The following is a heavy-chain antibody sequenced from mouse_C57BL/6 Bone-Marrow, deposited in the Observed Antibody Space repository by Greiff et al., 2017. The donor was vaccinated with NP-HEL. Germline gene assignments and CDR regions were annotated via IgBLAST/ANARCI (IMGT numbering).Heavy chain of an antibody. Sequence: QVQLQQPGAELVMPGASVKLSCKASGYTFTSYWMHWVKQRPGQGLEWIGEIDPSDSYTNYNQKFKGKSTLTVDKSSSTAYMQLSSLTSEDSAVYYSAVEGAAQATDAMDYWGQGTSVTVSS. CDR1: GYTFTSYW. CDR3: AVEGAAQATDAMDY. V-gene: IGHV1-69*01. J-gene: IGHJ4*01. CDR2: IDPSDSYT. D-gene: IGHD3-2*02.